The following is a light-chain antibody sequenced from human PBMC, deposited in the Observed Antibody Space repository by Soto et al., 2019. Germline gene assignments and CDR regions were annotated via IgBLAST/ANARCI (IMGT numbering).Light chain of an antibody. CDR3: SSYTGSSSVV. Sequence: QSALTQPASVSGSPGQSITISCTGTSSDVGGYNYVSWYQQHPGKAPKLIIYDVSNRPPGVSNRFSGSKSGNTASLTIPGLQAEDEADYYCSSYTGSSSVVFGGGTKVTVL. CDR1: SSDVGGYNY. CDR2: DVS. J-gene: IGLJ2*01. V-gene: IGLV2-14*03.